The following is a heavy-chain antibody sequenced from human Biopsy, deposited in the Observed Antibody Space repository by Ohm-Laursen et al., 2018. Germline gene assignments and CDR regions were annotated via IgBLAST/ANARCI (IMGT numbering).Heavy chain of an antibody. CDR1: GYSISSDYR. V-gene: IGHV4-38-2*01. CDR2: IFKDGNN. Sequence: GTLSLTCAVSGYSISSDYRWGWIRQAPGKTLEWLGNIFKDGNNHYNPSLRKRLIYSIDTPKNKLSLTMTSVSGADTAVYFCARVGSGWAPFDKWGPGTLVTVSS. J-gene: IGHJ4*02. D-gene: IGHD6-19*01. CDR3: ARVGSGWAPFDK.